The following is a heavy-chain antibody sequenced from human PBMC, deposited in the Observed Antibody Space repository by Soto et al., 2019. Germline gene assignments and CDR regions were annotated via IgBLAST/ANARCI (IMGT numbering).Heavy chain of an antibody. V-gene: IGHV1-3*01. D-gene: IGHD3-10*01. J-gene: IGHJ4*02. CDR2: INAGNGNT. CDR1: GYTFTSYA. Sequence: GASVKVSCKASGYTFTSYAMHWVRQAPGQRLEWMGWINAGNGNTKYSQKFQGRVTITRDTSASTAYMELSSLRSEDTAVYYCARAIWFGELLPNYYFDYWGQGTLVTVSS. CDR3: ARAIWFGELLPNYYFDY.